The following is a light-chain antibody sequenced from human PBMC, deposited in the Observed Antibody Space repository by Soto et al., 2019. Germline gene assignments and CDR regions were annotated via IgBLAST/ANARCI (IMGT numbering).Light chain of an antibody. J-gene: IGKJ1*01. CDR1: QSVSSSY. CDR3: QQYSSSPTT. CDR2: GVS. Sequence: EIALTQSPGTLALSPGERATLSCRASQSVSSSYLAWYQQKPGQAPRLVIYGVSSRASGIPDRFSGSGSGTDFTLTISRLEPEDFAVYYCQQYSSSPTTFGQGTKVDIK. V-gene: IGKV3-20*01.